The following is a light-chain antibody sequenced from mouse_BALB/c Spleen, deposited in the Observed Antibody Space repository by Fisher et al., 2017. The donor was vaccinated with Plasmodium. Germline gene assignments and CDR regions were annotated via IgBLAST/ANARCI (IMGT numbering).Light chain of an antibody. CDR2: YTS. CDR3: QQSNSWPPT. CDR1: QSITSN. V-gene: IGKV5-43*01. J-gene: IGKJ5*01. Sequence: DIVITQSTATLSVTPGGSVSLSCRASQSITSNLHWYQQKSHETPRLLINYTSQSISGIPSRFSGSGSGTDFTLSINSVETEDFGMYFCQQSNSWPPTFGAGTKLELK.